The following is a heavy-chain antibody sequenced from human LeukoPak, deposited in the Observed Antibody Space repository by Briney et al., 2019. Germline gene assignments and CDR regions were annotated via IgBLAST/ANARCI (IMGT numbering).Heavy chain of an antibody. Sequence: ASVKVSCKASGYTYTAYYLHWVRQAPGQGLEWMVWINPNSGGTHYAQKFQGRVTMTRDTSISTVYMELSSLRSDDTAVYYCARVSAGYTSGWHFDYWGQGTLVTVSS. J-gene: IGHJ4*02. CDR2: INPNSGGT. CDR1: GYTYTAYY. CDR3: ARVSAGYTSGWHFDY. V-gene: IGHV1-2*02. D-gene: IGHD6-19*01.